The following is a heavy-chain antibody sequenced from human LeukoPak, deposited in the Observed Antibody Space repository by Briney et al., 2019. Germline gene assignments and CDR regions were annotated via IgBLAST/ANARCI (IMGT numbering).Heavy chain of an antibody. V-gene: IGHV1-3*01. CDR2: INAGNGNT. D-gene: IGHD2-15*01. Sequence: ASVKVSCKASGYTFTSYAMHWVRQAPGQRLEWMGWINAGNGNTKYSQKFQGRVTITRDTSASTAYMELSSLRSEDTAVYYCARDLVSSLYCSGGSCYSRFDPWGQGTLVTVSS. J-gene: IGHJ5*02. CDR3: ARDLVSSLYCSGGSCYSRFDP. CDR1: GYTFTSYA.